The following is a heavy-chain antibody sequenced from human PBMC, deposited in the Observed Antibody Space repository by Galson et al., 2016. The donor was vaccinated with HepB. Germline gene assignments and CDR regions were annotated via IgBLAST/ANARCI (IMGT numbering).Heavy chain of an antibody. J-gene: IGHJ3*02. CDR1: GFTFSNAW. Sequence: SLRLSCAASGFTFSNAWMSWVRQAPGKGLEWVANIKQDESEKYYMDSVKGRFTITRDNAKNSLYLQMNSLTVEDTAVYYCARDRRWLVSNLGDAFDIWGQGTMVTVSS. V-gene: IGHV3-7*01. D-gene: IGHD6-19*01. CDR3: ARDRRWLVSNLGDAFDI. CDR2: IKQDESEK.